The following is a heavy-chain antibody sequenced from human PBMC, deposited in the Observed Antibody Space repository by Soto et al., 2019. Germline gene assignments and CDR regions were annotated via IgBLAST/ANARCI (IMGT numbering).Heavy chain of an antibody. CDR2: INHSGST. CDR1: GGSFSGYY. Sequence: QVQLQQWGAGLLKPSETLSLTCAVYGGSFSGYYWSWIRQPPGKGLEWIGEINHSGSTNYNQSLKSRVTISVDTSKNQVSLKLSSVTAADTAGYYGARGRSIAARQNHFDSGGQGTLVTVSS. D-gene: IGHD6-6*01. V-gene: IGHV4-34*01. CDR3: ARGRSIAARQNHFDS. J-gene: IGHJ4*02.